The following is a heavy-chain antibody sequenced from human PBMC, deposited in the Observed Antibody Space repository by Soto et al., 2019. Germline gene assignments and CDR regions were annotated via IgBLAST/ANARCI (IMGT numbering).Heavy chain of an antibody. V-gene: IGHV4-34*01. D-gene: IGHD4-17*01. J-gene: IGHJ4*02. Sequence: SETLSLTCAVYGGSFSGYYWSWIRQPPGKGLEWIGEINHSGSTNYNPSLKSRVTISVDTSKNQFSLKLSSVTAADTAVYYCARGRRSGDFDYWGQGTLVTVSS. CDR2: INHSGST. CDR1: GGSFSGYY. CDR3: ARGRRSGDFDY.